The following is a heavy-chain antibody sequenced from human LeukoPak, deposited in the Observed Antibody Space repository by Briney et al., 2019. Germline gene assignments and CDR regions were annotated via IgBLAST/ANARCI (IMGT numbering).Heavy chain of an antibody. D-gene: IGHD4-17*01. CDR2: ISGSGGST. CDR3: AKDQVTRDYAYFDY. Sequence: GGSLRLSCAASGFTFSSYAMSWVRQAPGKGLEWVSAISGSGGSTYYADSVKGRFTISRDNSKNTLYLQMNSLRAEDTAVYCYAKDQVTRDYAYFDYWGQGTLVTVSS. V-gene: IGHV3-23*01. CDR1: GFTFSSYA. J-gene: IGHJ4*02.